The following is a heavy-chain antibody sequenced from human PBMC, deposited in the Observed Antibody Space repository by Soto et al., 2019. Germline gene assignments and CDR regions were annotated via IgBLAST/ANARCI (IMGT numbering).Heavy chain of an antibody. CDR3: ARGPHIVVVTAITQFDY. Sequence: GASVKVSCKASGYTFTNYAMHWVRQAPGQRLEWMGWINAGNGNTKYSQKFQGRVTITRDTSASTAYMELSSLRSEDTAVYYCARGPHIVVVTAITQFDYWGQGALVTVS. J-gene: IGHJ4*02. V-gene: IGHV1-3*01. CDR2: INAGNGNT. CDR1: GYTFTNYA. D-gene: IGHD2-21*02.